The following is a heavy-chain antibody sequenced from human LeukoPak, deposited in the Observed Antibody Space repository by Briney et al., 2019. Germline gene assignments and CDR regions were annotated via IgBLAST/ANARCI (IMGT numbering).Heavy chain of an antibody. CDR2: ISTSGSTI. D-gene: IGHD4-23*01. CDR3: ATPDRGYGGVFDY. J-gene: IGHJ4*02. Sequence: GGSLTLSCAASGFNLTDYYMSWIRQAPGKGLECVSYISTSGSTIYYADSVKGRFTISRDSAKNSLYLQMNSLRAEDTAVYYCATPDRGYGGVFDYWGQGTLVTVSS. CDR1: GFNLTDYY. V-gene: IGHV3-11*01.